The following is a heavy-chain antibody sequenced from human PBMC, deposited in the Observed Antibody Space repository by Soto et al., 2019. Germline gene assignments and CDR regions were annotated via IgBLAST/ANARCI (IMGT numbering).Heavy chain of an antibody. Sequence: QVQLVESGGGVVQPGRSLRLSCAASGFTFSSYAMHWVRQAPGKGLEWVAVISYDGSNKYYADSVKGRFTISRDNSKNTLYLQMNSLRAEDTAVYYCAKDLARAVLGYYDSSGYYSPSLGYWGQGTLVTVSS. D-gene: IGHD3-22*01. J-gene: IGHJ4*02. CDR2: ISYDGSNK. CDR1: GFTFSSYA. V-gene: IGHV3-30*04. CDR3: AKDLARAVLGYYDSSGYYSPSLGY.